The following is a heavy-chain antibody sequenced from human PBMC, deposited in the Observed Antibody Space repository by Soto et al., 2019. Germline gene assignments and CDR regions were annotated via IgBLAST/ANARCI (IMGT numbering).Heavy chain of an antibody. CDR2: ISSSSSYI. CDR1: GFTFSSYS. Sequence: GGSLRLSCAASGFTFSSYSMNWVRQAPGKGLEWVSSISSSSSYIYYADSVKGRFTISRDNAKNSLYLQMNSLRAEDTAVYYCARSGTSDRRYYYYMDVWGKGTTVTVSS. V-gene: IGHV3-21*01. D-gene: IGHD1-1*01. J-gene: IGHJ6*03. CDR3: ARSGTSDRRYYYYMDV.